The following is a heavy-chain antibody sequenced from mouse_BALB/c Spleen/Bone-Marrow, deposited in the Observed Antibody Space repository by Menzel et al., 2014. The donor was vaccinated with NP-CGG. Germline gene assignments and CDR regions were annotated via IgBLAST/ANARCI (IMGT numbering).Heavy chain of an antibody. CDR2: ISPSNGGT. CDR3: TRRSLLSDYYSMDY. Sequence: QVQLQQSGAELVKPGASVKLSCKASGYTFTSYYLYWVKQRPGQGLEWIGEISPSNGGTNFNERFKSKASLTIDKSSSTAYMQLNSRTSEDSAGYYCTRRSLLSDYYSMDYWGQGTSVTVSS. J-gene: IGHJ4*01. CDR1: GYTFTSYY. D-gene: IGHD2-10*01. V-gene: IGHV1S81*02.